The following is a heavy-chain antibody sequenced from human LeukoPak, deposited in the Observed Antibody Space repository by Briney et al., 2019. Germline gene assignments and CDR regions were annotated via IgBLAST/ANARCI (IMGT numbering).Heavy chain of an antibody. Sequence: SETLSLTCAVYGGSFSGYYWSSIRQPPGKGLEWIGEINHSGNTHYNPSLKSRVTISVDTSKNQFSLKLSSVTAADTAVYYCARRKRSGCSSTSCLLNWFDPWGQGTLVTVSS. D-gene: IGHD2-2*01. CDR2: INHSGNT. V-gene: IGHV4-34*01. J-gene: IGHJ5*02. CDR3: ARRKRSGCSSTSCLLNWFDP. CDR1: GGSFSGYY.